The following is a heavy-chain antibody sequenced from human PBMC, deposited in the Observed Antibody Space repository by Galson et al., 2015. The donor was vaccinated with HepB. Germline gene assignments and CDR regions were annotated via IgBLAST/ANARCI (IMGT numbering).Heavy chain of an antibody. J-gene: IGHJ6*02. D-gene: IGHD5-24*01. V-gene: IGHV3-15*01. CDR2: IKSKTDGGTT. Sequence: SLRLSCAASGFTFSKAWMNWVRQAPGKGLEWVGLIKSKTDGGTTDYAAPVKGRFTISRDDSKNTLYLQMDSLKSEDTAVYYCTTYSRRLATIGDYYGMDVWGQGTTVTVSS. CDR1: GFTFSKAW. CDR3: TTYSRRLATIGDYYGMDV.